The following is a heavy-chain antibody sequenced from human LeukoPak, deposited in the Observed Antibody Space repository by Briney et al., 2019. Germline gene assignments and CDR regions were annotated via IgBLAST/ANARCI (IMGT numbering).Heavy chain of an antibody. V-gene: IGHV3-23*01. Sequence: GGSLRLSCAASGFTFSNYAMSWVRQAPGKGLEWVSTISNSGGSTYSADSKKGRFTISRDNSKNTLYLQMNSLRAEDTAVYYCARVGYYDSSGPLDYWGQGTLVTVSS. D-gene: IGHD3-22*01. J-gene: IGHJ4*02. CDR2: ISNSGGST. CDR3: ARVGYYDSSGPLDY. CDR1: GFTFSNYA.